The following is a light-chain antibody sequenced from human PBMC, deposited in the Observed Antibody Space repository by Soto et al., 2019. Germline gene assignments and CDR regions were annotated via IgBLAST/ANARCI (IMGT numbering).Light chain of an antibody. V-gene: IGKV3-15*01. CDR1: QSVSSN. CDR2: GAS. CDR3: QQYNNWWT. Sequence: EIVMLQFPSTLSVSPGERATLSCRASQSVSSNLAWYQQKPGQAPRLLIYGASTRATGIPARFSGSGSGTEFTLTISSLQSEDFAVYYCQQYNNWWTFGQGTKVDIK. J-gene: IGKJ1*01.